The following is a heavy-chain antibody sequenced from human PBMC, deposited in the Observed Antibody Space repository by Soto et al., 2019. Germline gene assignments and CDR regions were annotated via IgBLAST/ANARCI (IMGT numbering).Heavy chain of an antibody. CDR3: ARDFIVGAPDYFDY. CDR1: GFTFSDYP. D-gene: IGHD1-26*01. V-gene: IGHV3-30*04. Sequence: QVQLVESGGGVVQPGGSLSLSCAASGFTFSDYPMHWVRQAPGKGLEWVAVISYDGRVKYYVDSVKGRFTISRDDSKNTLYLQMNSLRVDDTAVYYCARDFIVGAPDYFDYWGQGTLVTVSS. CDR2: ISYDGRVK. J-gene: IGHJ4*02.